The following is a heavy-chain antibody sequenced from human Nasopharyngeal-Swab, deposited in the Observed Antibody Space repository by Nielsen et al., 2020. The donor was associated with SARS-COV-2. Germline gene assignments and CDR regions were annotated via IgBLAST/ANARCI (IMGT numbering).Heavy chain of an antibody. CDR1: GGSISSSNW. D-gene: IGHD6-19*01. Sequence: SETLSLTCAVSGGSISSSNWWSWVRQPPGKGLEWIGEIYHSGSTNYNPSLKSRVTISVDKSKNQFSLKLSSVTAADTAVYYCARASAVAGTYYYMDVWGKGTTATVSS. CDR3: ARASAVAGTYYYMDV. J-gene: IGHJ6*03. V-gene: IGHV4-4*02. CDR2: IYHSGST.